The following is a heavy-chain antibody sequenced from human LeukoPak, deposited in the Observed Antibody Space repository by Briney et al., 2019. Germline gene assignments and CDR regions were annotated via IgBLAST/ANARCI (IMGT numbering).Heavy chain of an antibody. Sequence: GGSLRLSCAASGFTFSSYAMSWVRQAPGKGLEWVSAISGSGGSTYYADSVKGRFTISRDNSKNTLYLQMNSLRAEDTAVYYCAKGEGSGWYASNYYYYMDVWGKGTTVTVSS. V-gene: IGHV3-23*01. CDR2: ISGSGGST. D-gene: IGHD6-19*01. CDR3: AKGEGSGWYASNYYYYMDV. J-gene: IGHJ6*03. CDR1: GFTFSSYA.